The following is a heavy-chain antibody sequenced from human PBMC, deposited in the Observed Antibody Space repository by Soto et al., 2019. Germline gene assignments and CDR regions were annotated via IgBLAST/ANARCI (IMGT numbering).Heavy chain of an antibody. CDR2: ISASNGDT. J-gene: IGHJ6*03. V-gene: IGHV1-18*01. D-gene: IGHD3-10*01. CDR3: AKIVRGSNGDYYPDMDV. Sequence: QVQLVQSGAEVKKPGASVKVSCKASGYSFTSHGISWVRQAPGQGLEWRAWISASNGDTNYAQQFQGRVTVTTDTSTSQGSMERRSRKSEDPPVYYCAKIVRGSNGDYYPDMDVWGKGTTVTVS. CDR1: GYSFTSHG.